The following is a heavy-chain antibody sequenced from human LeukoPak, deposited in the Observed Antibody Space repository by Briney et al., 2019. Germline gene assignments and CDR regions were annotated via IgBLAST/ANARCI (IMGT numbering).Heavy chain of an antibody. J-gene: IGHJ4*02. CDR1: GFTVSSNY. Sequence: GGSLRLSCAASGFTVSSNYMSWVRQAPGKGLEWVSVIYSGGSTYYADSVKGRFTISRHNSKNTLYLRMNSLRAEDTAVYYCATMILGHFDYWGQGTLVTVSS. CDR2: IYSGGST. D-gene: IGHD3-22*01. V-gene: IGHV3-53*04. CDR3: ATMILGHFDY.